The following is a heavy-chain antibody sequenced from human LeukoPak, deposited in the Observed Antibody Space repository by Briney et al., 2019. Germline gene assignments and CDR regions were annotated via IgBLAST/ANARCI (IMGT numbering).Heavy chain of an antibody. CDR2: ISTYNGNT. Sequence: GASVKVSCKASVDTFTSYGITWVRQAPGQGLEWMGWISTYNGNTNYAQKLQGRVTMTTDTSTSTAYMELGSLGSDDTAVYYCAREPRYCSGGSCYPLWGQGTLVTVSS. CDR3: AREPRYCSGGSCYPL. CDR1: VDTFTSYG. D-gene: IGHD2-15*01. J-gene: IGHJ4*02. V-gene: IGHV1-18*01.